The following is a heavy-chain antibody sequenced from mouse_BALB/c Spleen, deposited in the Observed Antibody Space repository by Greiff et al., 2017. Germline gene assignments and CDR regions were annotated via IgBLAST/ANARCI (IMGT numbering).Heavy chain of an antibody. V-gene: IGHV5-12-2*01. D-gene: IGHD2-10*02. CDR3: ARHTQYGNFGGFAY. CDR1: GFTFSSYT. CDR2: ISNGGGST. J-gene: IGHJ3*01. Sequence: EVHLVESGGGLVQPGGSLKLSCAASGFTFSSYTMSWVRQTPEKRLEWVAYISNGGGSTYYPDTVKGRFTISRDNAKNTLYLQMSSLKSEDTAMYYCARHTQYGNFGGFAYWGQGTLVTVSA.